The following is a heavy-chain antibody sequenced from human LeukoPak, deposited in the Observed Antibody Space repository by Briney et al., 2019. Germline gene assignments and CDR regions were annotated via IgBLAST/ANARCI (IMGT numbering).Heavy chain of an antibody. CDR1: GGSFSGYY. CDR2: INHSGST. J-gene: IGHJ6*02. D-gene: IGHD4-23*01. Sequence: SETLSLTCAVYGGSFSGYYWSWIRQPPGKGLEWIGEINHSGSTNYNPSLKSRVTISVDTSKNQFSLKLSSVTAADTAVYYCARVGTVVTHNYYYYGMDVWGQGTTVTVSS. CDR3: ARVGTVVTHNYYYYGMDV. V-gene: IGHV4-34*01.